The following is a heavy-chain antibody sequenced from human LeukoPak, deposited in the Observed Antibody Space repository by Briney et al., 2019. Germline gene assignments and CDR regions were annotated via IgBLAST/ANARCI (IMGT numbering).Heavy chain of an antibody. CDR2: IDQGGSRK. CDR3: VRDKGGRFGGIYYDAFDV. J-gene: IGHJ3*01. Sequence: GGSLRLSCAASGFTFNTYWMIWVRQAPGKGLEWVSNIDQGGSRKYYVDSLKGRFTISRDNAKNSLYLQMNSLRAEDTAVYYCVRDKGGRFGGIYYDAFDVWPQGPMV. D-gene: IGHD1-26*01. V-gene: IGHV3-7*01. CDR1: GFTFNTYW.